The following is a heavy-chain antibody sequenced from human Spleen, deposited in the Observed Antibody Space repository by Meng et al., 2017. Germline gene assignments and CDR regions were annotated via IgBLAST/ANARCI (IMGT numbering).Heavy chain of an antibody. D-gene: IGHD1-26*01. CDR1: GDSISTSYY. CDR3: ARAGGWFDP. J-gene: IGHJ5*02. V-gene: IGHV4-39*07. Sequence: QLQLQGSGQGLVKPSGTPALSCTVSGDSISTSYYWAWIRQTPGKGLEWIANIYYSGSTYYNPSLKSRVTISVDTSKNQFSLKVSSVTAADTAVYYCARAGGWFDPWGQGSLVTVSS. CDR2: IYYSGST.